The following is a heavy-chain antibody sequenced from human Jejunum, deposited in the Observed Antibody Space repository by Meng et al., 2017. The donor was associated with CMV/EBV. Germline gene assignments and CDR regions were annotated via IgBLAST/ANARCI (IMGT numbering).Heavy chain of an antibody. D-gene: IGHD2-21*01. CDR2: IRYDGTDK. Sequence: SLKISCATSGFDFSNTGMHWVRQAPGKGLVWVAFIRYDGTDKNYAESVKGRFTISRDNSKRTLFLQMNSLRVEDTAVYYCAKGSYFWGQGTTVTVSS. V-gene: IGHV3-30*02. J-gene: IGHJ6*02. CDR1: GFDFSNTG. CDR3: AKGSYF.